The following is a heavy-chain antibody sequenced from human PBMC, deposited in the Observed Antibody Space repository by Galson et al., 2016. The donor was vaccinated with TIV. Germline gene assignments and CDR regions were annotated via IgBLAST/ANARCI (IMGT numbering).Heavy chain of an antibody. CDR2: FDPEVSKT. Sequence: SVKVSCKVSGNSLNELVIHWVRQAPGKGLEWMGGFDPEVSKTVYAQMLQGRVTMAADTPGNTAYMELGSLRFEDTAVYYCATVAWFPGLSLDNWGQGTLVTVSS. V-gene: IGHV1-24*01. D-gene: IGHD2/OR15-2a*01. J-gene: IGHJ4*02. CDR3: ATVAWFPGLSLDN. CDR1: GNSLNELV.